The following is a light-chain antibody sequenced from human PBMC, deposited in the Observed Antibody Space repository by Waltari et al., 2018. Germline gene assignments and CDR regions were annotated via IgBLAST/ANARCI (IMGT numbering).Light chain of an antibody. J-gene: IGLJ3*02. CDR1: NSNIGSND. CDR2: NNN. CDR3: ASWDDSLTGSWV. Sequence: QSVVTQPPSVSGTPGQRVTIPCSGSNSNIGSNDVNWYQQLPGTAPKLLIYNNNQRPSGVPDRFSGSKSGSSASLAIGGLQSEDEGDYYCASWDDSLTGSWVFGGGTKLTVL. V-gene: IGLV1-44*01.